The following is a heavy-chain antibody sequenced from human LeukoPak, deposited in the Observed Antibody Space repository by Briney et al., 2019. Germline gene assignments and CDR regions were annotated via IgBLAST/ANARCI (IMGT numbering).Heavy chain of an antibody. V-gene: IGHV3-23*01. CDR2: SGSGGDT. J-gene: IGHJ4*02. CDR3: AKARGGTYRTYYFDY. D-gene: IGHD1-26*01. Sequence: GGSLRLSWVASGFTFSNYAMDWVRQAPGKGLDWVSVSGSGGDTYYVDSVKGRFTISRDNSKNTLYLQVNSLRAEDTAVYYCAKARGGTYRTYYFDYWGQGTLVTVSS. CDR1: GFTFSNYA.